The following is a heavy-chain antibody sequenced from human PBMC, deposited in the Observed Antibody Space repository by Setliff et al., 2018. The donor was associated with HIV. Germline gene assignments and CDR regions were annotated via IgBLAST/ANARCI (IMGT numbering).Heavy chain of an antibody. CDR2: ISPYSGKK. D-gene: IGHD3-10*01. V-gene: IGHV1-18*01. CDR3: GRGRGSEGYYYMDV. CDR1: GYTFTNYG. J-gene: IGHJ6*03. Sequence: ASVKVSCKASGYTFTNYGISWVRQAPGEGLEWMGWISPYSGKKKYAQNVEDRVTMSTDASTSTAYMDVRSLKSNDTAVYYCGRGRGSEGYYYMDVWGKGTTVTVSS.